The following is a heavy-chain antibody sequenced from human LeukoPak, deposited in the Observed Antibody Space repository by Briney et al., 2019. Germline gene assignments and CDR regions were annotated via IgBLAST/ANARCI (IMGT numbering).Heavy chain of an antibody. V-gene: IGHV3-48*01. D-gene: IGHD1-26*01. Sequence: GGSLRLSCAASGFTFSSYIMNWVRQPPGKGLEWVSYINSGSSTIYYADSVKGRFTISRDNAKNSLYLQMNSLRAEDTAVYYCARDGISGSYFGGWFDPWGQGTLVTVSS. J-gene: IGHJ5*02. CDR3: ARDGISGSYFGGWFDP. CDR2: INSGSSTI. CDR1: GFTFSSYI.